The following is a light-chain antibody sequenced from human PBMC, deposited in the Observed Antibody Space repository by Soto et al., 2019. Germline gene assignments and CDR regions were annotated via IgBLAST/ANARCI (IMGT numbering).Light chain of an antibody. CDR3: QQYKNWPT. CDR1: QSVSSN. V-gene: IGKV3-15*01. Sequence: EIMMTQSPATPSLSPGEKATLSCRASQSVSSNLAWYQQKPGQAPRLLIYAASTRATGIPARFSGSGSGTEFTLTISSPQAEDFAIYYCQQYKNWPTLGQGTRLEIK. CDR2: AAS. J-gene: IGKJ5*01.